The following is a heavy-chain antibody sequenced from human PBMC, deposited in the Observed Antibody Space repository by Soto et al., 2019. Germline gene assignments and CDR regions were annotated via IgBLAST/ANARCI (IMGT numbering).Heavy chain of an antibody. CDR3: ARLRPYYYGMDV. CDR2: INHSGST. J-gene: IGHJ6*02. V-gene: IGHV4-34*01. Sequence: SETLSLTCAVYGGSFSGYYWSWIRQPPGKGLEWIGEINHSGSTNYNPSLKSRVTISVDTSKNQFSLKLSSVTAADTAVYYCARLRPYYYGMDVWGQGTTVTVSS. CDR1: GGSFSGYY.